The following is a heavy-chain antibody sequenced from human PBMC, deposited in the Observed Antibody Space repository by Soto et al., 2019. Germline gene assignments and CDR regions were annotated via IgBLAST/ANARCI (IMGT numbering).Heavy chain of an antibody. CDR3: ARLRPYYYGMDV. CDR2: INHSGST. J-gene: IGHJ6*02. V-gene: IGHV4-34*01. Sequence: SETLSLTCAVYGGSFSGYYWSWIRQPPGKGLEWIGEINHSGSTNYNPSLKSRVTISVDTSKNQFSLKLSSVTAADTAVYYCARLRPYYYGMDVWGQGTTVTVSS. CDR1: GGSFSGYY.